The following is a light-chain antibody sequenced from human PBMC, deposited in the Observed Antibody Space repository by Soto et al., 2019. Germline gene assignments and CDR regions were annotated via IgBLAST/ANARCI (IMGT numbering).Light chain of an antibody. V-gene: IGKV1-9*01. J-gene: IGKJ4*01. CDR1: QGIGSY. Sequence: DIQMTQSPSSLSASVGDRVTITCQASQGIGSYVAWYQQKPGKAPRLLIYAASTLQSGVPSRFSGSGSDTEFTLTISSLQPEDFATYYCQQLNNYPLTFGGGTKVDIK. CDR2: AAS. CDR3: QQLNNYPLT.